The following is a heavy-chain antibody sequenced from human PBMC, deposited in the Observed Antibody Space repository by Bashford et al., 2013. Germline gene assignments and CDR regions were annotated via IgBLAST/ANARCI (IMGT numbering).Heavy chain of an antibody. D-gene: IGHD3-10*01. CDR3: AKVGAPDYYGSGSYYDY. J-gene: IGHJ4*02. V-gene: IGHV3-30*18. CDR1: GFSFRTFA. CDR2: MSYDGSHI. Sequence: GGSLRLSCAASGFSFRTFAMHWVRQAPGKGLEWVAVMSYDGSHIYYGDFVKGRFTISRDNSENTLYLQMNSLRAEDTAVYYCAKVGAPDYYGSGSYYDYWGQGTLVTVSS.